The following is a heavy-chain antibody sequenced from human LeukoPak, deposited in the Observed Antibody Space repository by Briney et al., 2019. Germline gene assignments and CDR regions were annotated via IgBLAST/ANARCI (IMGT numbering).Heavy chain of an antibody. CDR3: ARDKYSSGWYGWFDP. CDR2: INPNSGGT. Sequence: ASVKVSCKASGYTFTGYYMHWVRQAPGQGLEWMGWINPNSGGTDYAQKFQGRVTMTRDTSISTACMELSRLRSDDTAVYYCARDKYSSGWYGWFDPWGQGTLVTVSS. D-gene: IGHD6-19*01. J-gene: IGHJ5*02. V-gene: IGHV1-2*02. CDR1: GYTFTGYY.